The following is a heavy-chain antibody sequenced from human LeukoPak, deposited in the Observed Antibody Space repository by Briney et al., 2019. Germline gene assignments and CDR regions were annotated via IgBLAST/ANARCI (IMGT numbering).Heavy chain of an antibody. Sequence: GGSLRLSCAASGFTFSSYAMSWVRQAPGKGLEWVSAISGSGGSTYYADSVKGRFTISRDNSKYTLYLQMNSLRAEDTAVYYCAKDSTGSGWYYYFDYWGQGTLVTVSS. J-gene: IGHJ4*02. CDR1: GFTFSSYA. D-gene: IGHD6-19*01. CDR3: AKDSTGSGWYYYFDY. CDR2: ISGSGGST. V-gene: IGHV3-23*01.